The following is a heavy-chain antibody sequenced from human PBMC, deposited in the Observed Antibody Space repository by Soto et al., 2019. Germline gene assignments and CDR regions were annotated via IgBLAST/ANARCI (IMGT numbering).Heavy chain of an antibody. Sequence: QVTLKESGPVLVKPTETLTLTCTVSGFSLSNARMGVSWISQPPGKALEWLAHIFSNDEKSYSTSLKSRLTISKDTSKSQVVLTMTNMDPVDTATYYCARIQGYSSSWYYFDYWGQGTLVTVSS. CDR3: ARIQGYSSSWYYFDY. D-gene: IGHD6-13*01. V-gene: IGHV2-26*01. CDR1: GFSLSNARMG. J-gene: IGHJ4*02. CDR2: IFSNDEK.